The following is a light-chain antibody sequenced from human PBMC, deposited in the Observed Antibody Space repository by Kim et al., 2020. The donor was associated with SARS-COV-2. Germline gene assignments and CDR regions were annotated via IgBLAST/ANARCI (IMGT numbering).Light chain of an antibody. CDR1: QTVSSNY. J-gene: IGKJ2*01. Sequence: LSPGERATLSCRASQTVSSNYLTWYQQRPGQAPRLLIYGASSRATDIPDRFRGSGSGTDFTLTISRLESEDFAVYYCQQHGSTPHTFGQGTKLEI. V-gene: IGKV3-20*01. CDR3: QQHGSTPHT. CDR2: GAS.